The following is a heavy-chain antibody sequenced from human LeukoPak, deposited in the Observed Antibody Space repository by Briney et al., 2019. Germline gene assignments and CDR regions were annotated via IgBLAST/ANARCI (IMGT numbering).Heavy chain of an antibody. Sequence: GGSLRLSCEASGFIFSNYNFNWVRQAPGKGPEWISYIGTDTTTTYYADSFKGRFAISRDNAKNSLYLYIHSLTGEDTAVYYCARHRSGSYCTDFWGRGTLVTVS. D-gene: IGHD1-26*01. CDR1: GFIFSNYN. CDR3: ARHRSGSYCTDF. J-gene: IGHJ4*02. CDR2: IGTDTTTT. V-gene: IGHV3-48*01.